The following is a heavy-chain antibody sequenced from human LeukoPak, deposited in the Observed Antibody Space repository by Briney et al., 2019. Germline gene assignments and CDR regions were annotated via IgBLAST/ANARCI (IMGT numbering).Heavy chain of an antibody. V-gene: IGHV3-15*01. CDR3: ITFSMIVVVITD. J-gene: IGHJ4*02. D-gene: IGHD3-22*01. CDR1: GFTFNNAR. CDR2: IKSKTDGGTT. Sequence: TGGSLRLSCAASGFTFNNARMIWLPQAPGKGLEWVGRIKSKTDGGTTDYAAPVKGRVTISRDDSNNTLYLQMNSLKTEDTAVYYCITFSMIVVVITDWGQGTLVTVSS.